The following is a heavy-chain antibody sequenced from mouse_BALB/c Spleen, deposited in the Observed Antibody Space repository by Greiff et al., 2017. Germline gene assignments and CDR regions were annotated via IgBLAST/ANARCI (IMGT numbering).Heavy chain of an antibody. D-gene: IGHD1-1*01. CDR2: INPSNGRT. Sequence: QVQLQQPGAELVKPGASVKLSCKASGYTFTSYWMHWVKQRPGQGLEWIGEINPSNGRTNYNEKFKSKATLTVDKSSSTAYMQLSSLTSEDSAVYYCAREDYYGSSFFAYWGQGTLVTVSA. V-gene: IGHV1S81*02. J-gene: IGHJ3*01. CDR3: AREDYYGSSFFAY. CDR1: GYTFTSYW.